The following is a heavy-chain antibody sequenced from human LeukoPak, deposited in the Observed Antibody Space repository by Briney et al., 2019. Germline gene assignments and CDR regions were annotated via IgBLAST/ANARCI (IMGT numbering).Heavy chain of an antibody. J-gene: IGHJ3*02. V-gene: IGHV4-59*01. D-gene: IGHD4-23*01. CDR2: IYYSGST. CDR1: GGSISSYY. CDR3: ARTRWTDAFDI. Sequence: ASETLSLTCTVSGGSISSYYWSWIRQPPGKGLEWIGYIYYSGSTNYNPSLKSRVTISVDTPKNQFSLKLSSVTAADTAVYYCARTRWTDAFDIWGQGTMVTVSS.